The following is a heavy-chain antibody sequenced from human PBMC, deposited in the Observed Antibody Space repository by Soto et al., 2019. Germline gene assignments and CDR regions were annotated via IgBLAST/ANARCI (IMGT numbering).Heavy chain of an antibody. D-gene: IGHD5-18*01. Sequence: QVQLVQSGAEVKKPGSSVKVSCKACGGTFSSYAISWVRQAPGQGLEWMGGIIPIFGTANYAQKFQGRVTITADESTSTAYMELSSLRSEDTAVYYCARGDTAPSYYYYGMDVWGQGTTVTVSS. CDR1: GGTFSSYA. CDR3: ARGDTAPSYYYYGMDV. J-gene: IGHJ6*02. CDR2: IIPIFGTA. V-gene: IGHV1-69*01.